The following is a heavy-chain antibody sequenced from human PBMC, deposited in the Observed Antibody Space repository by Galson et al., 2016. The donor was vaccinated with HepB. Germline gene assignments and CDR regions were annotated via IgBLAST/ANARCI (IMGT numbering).Heavy chain of an antibody. V-gene: IGHV3-30*14. J-gene: IGHJ4*02. D-gene: IGHD3-10*01. Sequence: SLRLSCAASGFTFSNYAMHWVRQAPGKGLEWVAVIWFDGSNTFYADHVRGRFTISKDNAKNTLDLQMNSLRPEDTALYYCARDSFFCITTSCLPYYFDNWGQGTRVTVSS. CDR2: IWFDGSNT. CDR1: GFTFSNYA. CDR3: ARDSFFCITTSCLPYYFDN.